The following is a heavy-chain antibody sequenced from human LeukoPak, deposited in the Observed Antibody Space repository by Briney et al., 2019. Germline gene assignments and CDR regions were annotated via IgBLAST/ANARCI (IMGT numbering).Heavy chain of an antibody. V-gene: IGHV4-39*01. CDR2: IYYSGNT. J-gene: IGHJ4*02. CDR3: ARLDRPYSNYEYYFDY. Sequence: SETLSLTCTVSGGSISSSSYYWGWIRQPPGKGLEWIGSIYYSGNTYYNPSLKRRVTISVDTSKNQFSLKLSSVTAADTAVYYCARLDRPYSNYEYYFDYWGQGTLVTVSS. D-gene: IGHD4-11*01. CDR1: GGSISSSSYY.